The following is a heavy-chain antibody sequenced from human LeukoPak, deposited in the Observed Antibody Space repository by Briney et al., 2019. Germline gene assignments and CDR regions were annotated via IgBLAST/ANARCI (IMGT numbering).Heavy chain of an antibody. Sequence: GGSLRLSCAASGFTFSSYSMNWVRQAPGKGLEWVSYISGSSSTIYYADSVKGRFTISRDNSKNTLYLQMNSLRAEDTAVYYCASDFGYWGQGTLVTVSS. CDR3: ASDFGY. CDR1: GFTFSSYS. V-gene: IGHV3-48*01. CDR2: ISGSSSTI. J-gene: IGHJ4*02.